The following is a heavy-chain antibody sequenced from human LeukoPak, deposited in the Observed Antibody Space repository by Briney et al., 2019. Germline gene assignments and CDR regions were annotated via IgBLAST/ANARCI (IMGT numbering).Heavy chain of an antibody. CDR3: TRDGRRGNYGDAFDI. J-gene: IGHJ3*02. D-gene: IGHD4-17*01. Sequence: KPSETLSLTCTVSGGSISNSNYYWGWVRQPPGKGLEWIGRIYNSYTTSYNPSLKSRVTMSVDTSKNQFSLKLTSVTAADTAVYYCTRDGRRGNYGDAFDIWGQGTMVTVSS. V-gene: IGHV4-39*07. CDR1: GGSISNSNYY. CDR2: IYNSYTT.